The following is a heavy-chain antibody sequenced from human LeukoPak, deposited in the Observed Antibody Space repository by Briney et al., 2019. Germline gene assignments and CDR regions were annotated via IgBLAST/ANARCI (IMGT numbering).Heavy chain of an antibody. CDR1: GYTLTELS. D-gene: IGHD1-26*01. CDR2: FDPEDGEP. V-gene: IGHV1-24*01. J-gene: IGHJ4*02. CDR3: ATGRGVEATMLGY. Sequence: ASVKVSCKVSGYTLTELSMHWVRQAPGKGNEWMGGFDPEDGEPIYAQKFQGRVNMTEDTSADTAYMELSMLRSEDAAVYCWATGRGVEATMLGYWGQGTLVTVSS.